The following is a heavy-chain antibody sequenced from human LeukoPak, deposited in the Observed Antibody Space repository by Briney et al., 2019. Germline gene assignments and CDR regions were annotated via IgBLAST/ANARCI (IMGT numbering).Heavy chain of an antibody. CDR3: AKADCGGDCYGIDY. CDR2: ISGSGGST. D-gene: IGHD2-21*02. Sequence: GASLRLSCAASGFTFRSYAMTWVRQAPGKGLEWVSAISGSGGSTYYADSVKGRFTISRDKSKNTLYLQMNSLRAEDTAVYYCAKADCGGDCYGIDYWGQGTLVTVSS. CDR1: GFTFRSYA. J-gene: IGHJ4*02. V-gene: IGHV3-23*01.